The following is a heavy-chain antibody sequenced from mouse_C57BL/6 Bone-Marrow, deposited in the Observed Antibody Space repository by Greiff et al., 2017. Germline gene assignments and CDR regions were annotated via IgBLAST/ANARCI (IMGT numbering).Heavy chain of an antibody. CDR2: IYPRDGST. D-gene: IGHD1-1*01. CDR3: ARLEFDGSSGDWYFDV. Sequence: VKLVESGPELVKPGASVKLSCKASGYTFTSYDINWVKQRPGPGLEWIGWIYPRDGSTTYNEKFKGKATLTVATSSSTAYMELHSLTSEDSAVYFCARLEFDGSSGDWYFDVWGTGTTVTVSS. V-gene: IGHV1-85*01. CDR1: GYTFTSYD. J-gene: IGHJ1*03.